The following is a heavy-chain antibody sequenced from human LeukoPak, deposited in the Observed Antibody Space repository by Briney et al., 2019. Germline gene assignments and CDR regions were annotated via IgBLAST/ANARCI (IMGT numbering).Heavy chain of an antibody. D-gene: IGHD6-13*01. CDR1: GYTFTRYD. V-gene: IGHV1-8*01. CDR3: ARGGAAAGTGGFDY. Sequence: RASVKVSCKASGYTFTRYDINWVRQATGRGLEWMGWMNPNSGNTGYAQKFQGRVTMTRNTSISTAYMELSSLRSEDTAVYYCARGGAAAGTGGFDYWGQGTLVTVSS. J-gene: IGHJ4*02. CDR2: MNPNSGNT.